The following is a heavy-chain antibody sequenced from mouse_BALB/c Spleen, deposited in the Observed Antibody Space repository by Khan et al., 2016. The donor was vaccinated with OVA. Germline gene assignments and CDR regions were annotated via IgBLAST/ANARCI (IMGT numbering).Heavy chain of an antibody. D-gene: IGHD2-14*01. V-gene: IGHV1-18*01. CDR1: GYSFTLYY. J-gene: IGHJ3*01. CDR2: VNPNTGGS. CDR3: ARGYDVFAY. Sequence: IQLVQSGPDLVKPGASVKISCKASGYSFTLYYMTWVKQSHGKSLEWIGRVNPNTGGSDYNQEFKGQAVFTVDKSSNTAYIELHSLTSEDAAVYYCARGYDVFAYWGQGTLVTVSA.